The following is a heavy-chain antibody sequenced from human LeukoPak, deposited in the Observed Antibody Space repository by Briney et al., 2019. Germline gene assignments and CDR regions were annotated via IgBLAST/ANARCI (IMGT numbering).Heavy chain of an antibody. CDR1: GGSISSGGYY. CDR3: ARTTYYYGSGKSAFDI. V-gene: IGHV4-31*03. J-gene: IGHJ3*02. CDR2: TYYSGST. D-gene: IGHD3-10*01. Sequence: SETLSLTCTVSGGSISSGGYYWSWIRQHPGKGLEWIGYTYYSGSTYYNPSLKSRVTISVDTSKNQFSLKLSSVTAADTAVYYCARTTYYYGSGKSAFDIWGQGTMVTVSS.